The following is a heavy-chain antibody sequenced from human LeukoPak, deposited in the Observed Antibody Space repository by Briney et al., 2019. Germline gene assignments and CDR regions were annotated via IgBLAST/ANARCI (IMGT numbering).Heavy chain of an antibody. J-gene: IGHJ5*02. V-gene: IGHV4-30-2*01. Sequence: SDTLSLICTVSGDSISSGDYSWGCIRQPSGKSLEWIGYIFHTGNSYYNPSLRSRVTISVDRSRNQFSLRLTSVTAADTAVYYCARELWFVNAPGSWLDPWGPGTLVAVSS. CDR2: IFHTGNS. CDR3: ARELWFVNAPGSWLDP. CDR1: GDSISSGDYS. D-gene: IGHD3-10*01.